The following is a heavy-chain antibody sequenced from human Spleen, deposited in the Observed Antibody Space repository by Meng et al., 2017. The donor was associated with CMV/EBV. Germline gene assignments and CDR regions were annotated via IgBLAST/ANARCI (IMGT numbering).Heavy chain of an antibody. J-gene: IGHJ4*02. V-gene: IGHV3-11*01. D-gene: IGHD4-11*01. CDR2: ISSFESTI. CDR3: ASPHDNTNYCFDY. CDR1: GFTFSDYY. Sequence: GGSLRLSCAASGFTFSDYYMSWIRQAPGKGLEWVSYISSFESTIYYADSVKGRFTISRDNAKNLLYLQMNSLRAEDKAVYYCASPHDNTNYCFDYWGQGTLVTVSS.